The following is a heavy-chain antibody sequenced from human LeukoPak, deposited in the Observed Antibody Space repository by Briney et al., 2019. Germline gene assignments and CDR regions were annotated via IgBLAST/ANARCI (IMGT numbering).Heavy chain of an antibody. J-gene: IGHJ4*02. Sequence: SETLSLTCTVSGGSISSYYWSWIRQPPGKGLEWIGYIHYSGSTNYNPSLKSRATISIDTSKNQFSLKLSSVTAADTAVYYCARSYGSGSYFENWGQGTLVTVSS. V-gene: IGHV4-59*01. D-gene: IGHD3-10*01. CDR3: ARSYGSGSYFEN. CDR2: IHYSGST. CDR1: GGSISSYY.